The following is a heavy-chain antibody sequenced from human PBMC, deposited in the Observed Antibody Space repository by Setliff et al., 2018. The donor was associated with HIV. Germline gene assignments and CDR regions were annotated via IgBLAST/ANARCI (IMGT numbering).Heavy chain of an antibody. CDR1: GGSISSSSYY. CDR2: IYYRGST. J-gene: IGHJ4*02. D-gene: IGHD4-17*01. CDR3: ARRPPPGDYADY. V-gene: IGHV4-39*07. Sequence: PSETLSLTCTVSGGSISSSSYYWGWIRQPPGKGLEWIGSIYYRGSTYYNPSLKSRVTISVDTSKNQFSLKLNSVTAADTAVYYCARRPPPGDYADYWGQGTLVTVSS.